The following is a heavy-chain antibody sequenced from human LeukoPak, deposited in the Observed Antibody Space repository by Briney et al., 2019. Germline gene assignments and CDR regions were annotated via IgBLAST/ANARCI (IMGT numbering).Heavy chain of an antibody. CDR2: IRYDGSNK. J-gene: IGHJ3*02. Sequence: QAGGSLRLSCAASGFTFSSYGMHWVRQAPGKGLEWVAFIRYDGSNKYYADSVKGRFTISRDNSKNTLYLQMNSLRAEDTAVYYCARAGLEWFRRDAFDIWGQGTMVTVSS. CDR3: ARAGLEWFRRDAFDI. V-gene: IGHV3-30*02. D-gene: IGHD3-3*01. CDR1: GFTFSSYG.